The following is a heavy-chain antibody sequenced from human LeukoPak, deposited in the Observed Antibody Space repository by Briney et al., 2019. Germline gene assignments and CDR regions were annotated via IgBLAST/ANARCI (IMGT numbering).Heavy chain of an antibody. CDR2: IYYSGST. J-gene: IGHJ4*02. V-gene: IGHV4-39*07. Sequence: SETLALTCTVSGGSISSSSYYWGWIRQPPGKGLEWIGSIYYSGSTYYNPSLKSRVTISVDTSKNQFSLKLSSVTAADTAVYYCARADRIWELPRPFDYWGQGTLVTVSS. CDR3: ARADRIWELPRPFDY. D-gene: IGHD1-26*01. CDR1: GGSISSSSYY.